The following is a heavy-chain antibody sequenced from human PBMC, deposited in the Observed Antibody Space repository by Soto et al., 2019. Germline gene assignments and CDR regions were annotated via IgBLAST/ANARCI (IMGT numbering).Heavy chain of an antibody. CDR2: ISWNSGSI. Sequence: EVQLVESGGGVVQPGRSLRLSCAASGFTFDDYAMHWVRQAPGKGLEWVSGISWNSGSIGYADSVKGRCTISRDNAKNSVYLQMNSLRAEDTALYYCAKDHCTGSRCYSDYWGQGTLVTVSS. CDR3: AKDHCTGSRCYSDY. J-gene: IGHJ4*02. V-gene: IGHV3-9*01. CDR1: GFTFDDYA. D-gene: IGHD2-8*02.